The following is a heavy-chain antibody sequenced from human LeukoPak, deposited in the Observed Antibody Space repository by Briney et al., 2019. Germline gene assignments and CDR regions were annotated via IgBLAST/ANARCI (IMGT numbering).Heavy chain of an antibody. CDR1: GFTFRSYA. CDR2: ISYDGSNK. D-gene: IGHD6-19*01. CDR3: XXXVXIAVAGNIDY. Sequence: SLXXXCAASGFTFRSYAMHWVRQAPGKGLEWEAAISYDGSNKKYADSVKGRFTICRENSKNTVYMQMNSLRARDTGVYNGXXXVXIAVAGNIDYWGQGTLVTVS. V-gene: IGHV3-30*04. J-gene: IGHJ4*02.